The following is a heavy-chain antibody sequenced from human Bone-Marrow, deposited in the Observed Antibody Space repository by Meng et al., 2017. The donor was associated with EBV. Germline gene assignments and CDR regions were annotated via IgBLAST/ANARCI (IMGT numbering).Heavy chain of an antibody. CDR2: ISGSGGST. V-gene: IGHV3-23*04. CDR3: AKAPIWSYFDH. Sequence: RRGGPGGGWVQRGGSLRLSCAASGFTFSSHAMSWVRQAPGKGLEWVSSISGSGGSTYYADSVKGRFTVSRDNSKNTLYLQMDSLRAEDTAVYYCAKAPIWSYFDHWGQGALVTVS. CDR1: GFTFSSHA. D-gene: IGHD3-16*01. J-gene: IGHJ4*02.